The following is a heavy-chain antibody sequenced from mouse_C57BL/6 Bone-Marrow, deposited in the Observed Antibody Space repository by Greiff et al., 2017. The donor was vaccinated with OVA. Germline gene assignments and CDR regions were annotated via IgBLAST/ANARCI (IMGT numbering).Heavy chain of an antibody. J-gene: IGHJ4*01. D-gene: IGHD1-1*01. CDR3: AKNYYYGRGYYYAMDY. V-gene: IGHV2-5*01. CDR2: IWRGGST. Sequence: QVQLQQSGPGLVQPSQSLSITCTVSGFSLTSYGVHWVRQSPGKGLEWLGVIWRGGSTDYNAAFMSRLSITKDNSKSQVFFKMNRLQADDTAIYYCAKNYYYGRGYYYAMDYWGQGTSVTVSS. CDR1: GFSLTSYG.